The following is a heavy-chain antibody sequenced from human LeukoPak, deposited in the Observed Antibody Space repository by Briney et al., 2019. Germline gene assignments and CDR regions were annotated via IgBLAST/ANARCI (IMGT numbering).Heavy chain of an antibody. CDR1: GYTFTSYG. CDR2: ISAYNGNT. D-gene: IGHD2-2*01. CDR3: ARLRFDELVVPAAIIGWFDP. J-gene: IGHJ5*02. V-gene: IGHV1-18*01. Sequence: GASVRVSCKASGYTFTSYGISWVRQAPGQGLEWMGWISAYNGNTDYAQKLQGRVTMTTDTSTSTAYMELRSLRSDDTAVYYCARLRFDELVVPAAIIGWFDPWGQGTLVTVSS.